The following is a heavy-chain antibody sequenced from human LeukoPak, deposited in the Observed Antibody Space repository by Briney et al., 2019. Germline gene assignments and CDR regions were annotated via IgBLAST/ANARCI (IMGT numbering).Heavy chain of an antibody. Sequence: PSETLSLTCAVYGGSFSGYYWSWIRQPPGKGLEWIGEINHSGSTNYNPSLKSRVTISVDTSKNQFSLKLSSVTAADTAVYYCARDAAAAGAEGGLDYWGKGTLVTAS. CDR3: ARDAAAAGAEGGLDY. CDR1: GGSFSGYY. CDR2: INHSGST. D-gene: IGHD6-13*01. J-gene: IGHJ4*02. V-gene: IGHV4-34*01.